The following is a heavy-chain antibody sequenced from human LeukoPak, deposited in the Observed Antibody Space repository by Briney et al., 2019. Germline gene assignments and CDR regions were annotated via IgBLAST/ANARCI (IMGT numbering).Heavy chain of an antibody. CDR2: VYSGGAT. V-gene: IGHV3-53*05. D-gene: IGHD5-12*01. J-gene: IGHJ4*02. CDR1: GFSVSDNY. CDR3: ANPQSRGYDYLDY. Sequence: PGGSLRLSCAASGFSVSDNYMSWVRQAPGKGLEWVSIVYSGGATYYADSVKGRFTISRDNSKNTLYLQMNSLRGDDTAVYYCANPQSRGYDYLDYWGQGTLVTVSS.